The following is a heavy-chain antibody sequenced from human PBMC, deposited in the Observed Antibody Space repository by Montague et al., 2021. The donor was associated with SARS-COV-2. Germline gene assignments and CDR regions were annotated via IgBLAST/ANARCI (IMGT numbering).Heavy chain of an antibody. CDR2: ISYDGSNK. CDR1: GFTFSRYG. Sequence: SLRLSCAASGFTFSRYGMHWVRQAPGKGLEWVAVISYDGSNKNYADSVRGRFTISRDNSKNTLYLQMNSLRAEDTAVYYCAKDQDIGYSSGWSYYYYGMDVWGQGTTAT. J-gene: IGHJ6*02. D-gene: IGHD6-19*01. V-gene: IGHV3-30*18. CDR3: AKDQDIGYSSGWSYYYYGMDV.